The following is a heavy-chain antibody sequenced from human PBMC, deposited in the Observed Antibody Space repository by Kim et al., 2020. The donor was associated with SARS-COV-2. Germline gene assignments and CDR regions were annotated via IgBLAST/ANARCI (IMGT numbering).Heavy chain of an antibody. Sequence: ASVKFSCKASGYTFTGYYIHWVRLGPGQGLEWMGRINPESGDSIYAQKFRDRVSMTRDTSIITAYMELSSLGPDDIGVYYCARGSYHDGLDFWGQGTMVT. D-gene: IGHD3-16*02. CDR3: ARGSYHDGLDF. J-gene: IGHJ3*01. V-gene: IGHV1-2*05. CDR2: INPESGDS. CDR1: GYTFTGYY.